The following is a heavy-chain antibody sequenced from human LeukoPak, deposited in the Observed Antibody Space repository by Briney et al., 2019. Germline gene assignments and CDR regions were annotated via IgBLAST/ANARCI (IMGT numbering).Heavy chain of an antibody. CDR1: GGTFSSYG. J-gene: IGHJ4*02. V-gene: IGHV1-69*01. D-gene: IGHD6-13*01. Sequence: PGSAVKVSCKASGGTFSSYGISWVRQAPGQGLEWMGGIIPISGTAKYAQKFQGRVTITADESASTAYMELSSLRSEDTAVYYCGGDSAAAGFSFDYWGQGTLVTVSS. CDR2: IIPISGTA. CDR3: GGDSAAAGFSFDY.